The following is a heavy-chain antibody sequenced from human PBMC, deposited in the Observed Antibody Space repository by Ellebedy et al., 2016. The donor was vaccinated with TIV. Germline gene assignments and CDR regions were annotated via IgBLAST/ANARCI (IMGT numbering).Heavy chain of an antibody. D-gene: IGHD4-17*01. CDR2: ISCSSSTI. CDR1: GFTFNNYG. V-gene: IGHV3-48*04. Sequence: GESLKISCAASGFTFNNYGMHWVRQAPGKGLEWGSYISCSSSTIYYADSVKGRFTISRDNAKNSLYLQMNSLRAEDTAVYYCASGPSDYGDYVLYWGQGTLVTVSS. CDR3: ASGPSDYGDYVLY. J-gene: IGHJ4*02.